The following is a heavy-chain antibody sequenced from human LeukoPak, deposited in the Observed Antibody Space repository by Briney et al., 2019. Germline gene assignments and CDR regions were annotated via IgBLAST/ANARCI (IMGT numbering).Heavy chain of an antibody. J-gene: IGHJ3*02. CDR1: GGSISSHY. D-gene: IGHD3-9*01. Sequence: PSETLSLTCTVSGGSISSHYWSWIRQPPGKGLEGIGYIYYSGITNYNPSLKSRVTISVDASKNQFSLKLSSVTAADTAVYYCARGPNYDILTGWHPFAIWGQGTMVTVSS. CDR3: ARGPNYDILTGWHPFAI. V-gene: IGHV4-59*11. CDR2: IYYSGIT.